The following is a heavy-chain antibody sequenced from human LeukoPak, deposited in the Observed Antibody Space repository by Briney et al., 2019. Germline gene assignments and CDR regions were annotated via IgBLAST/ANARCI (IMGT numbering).Heavy chain of an antibody. CDR2: IKGDGSRA. V-gene: IGHV3-74*01. J-gene: IGHJ4*02. CDR1: GFTFSNYW. CDR3: ARGSSDRSGNYYFDS. D-gene: IGHD3-22*01. Sequence: PGGSLRLSCAGSGFTFSNYWMHWVRQTPGKGLVWVSRIKGDGSRATYADSVKGRLTISRDNAKNTLYVQMNSLRAEDSAVYYCARGSSDRSGNYYFDSWGQGTLVTVSS.